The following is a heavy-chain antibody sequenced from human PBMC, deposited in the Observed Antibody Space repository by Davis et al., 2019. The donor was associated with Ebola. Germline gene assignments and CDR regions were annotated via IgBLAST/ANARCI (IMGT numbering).Heavy chain of an antibody. CDR1: GFSLSPFG. D-gene: IGHD6-19*01. CDR2: ISSTGDAS. CDR3: ARVLRQVGLRDQWLSGVYYYYGMDV. Sequence: GESLKISCTASGFSLSPFGMNWVRQAPGKGLEWVSYISSTGDASDYADSVRGRFSISRDNAKNSLYLQMNSLRAEDTAVYYCARVLRQVGLRDQWLSGVYYYYGMDVWGQGTTVTVSS. V-gene: IGHV3-48*03. J-gene: IGHJ6*02.